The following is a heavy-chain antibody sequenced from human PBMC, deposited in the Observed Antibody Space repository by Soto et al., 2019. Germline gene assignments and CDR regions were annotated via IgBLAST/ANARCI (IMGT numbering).Heavy chain of an antibody. D-gene: IGHD2-15*01. J-gene: IGHJ1*01. V-gene: IGHV3-23*01. CDR3: AKDGVPYCSGGSCYRYFQH. CDR1: GFTFSSYA. CDR2: ISGSGGST. Sequence: GGSLRLSCAASGFTFSSYAMSWVRQSPGKGLEWVSAISGSGGSTYYADSVKGRFTISRDNSKNTLYLQMNSLRAEDTAVYYCAKDGVPYCSGGSCYRYFQHWGQGTLVTVSS.